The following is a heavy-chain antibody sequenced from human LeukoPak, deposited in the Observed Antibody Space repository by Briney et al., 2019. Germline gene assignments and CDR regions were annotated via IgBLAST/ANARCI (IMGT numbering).Heavy chain of an antibody. J-gene: IGHJ6*03. V-gene: IGHV4-59*01. Sequence: SETLSLTCTVSGGSISSYYWSWIRQPPGKGLEWSGDIYYSGSTNYNPSLKSRVTISVDTSKNQFSLKLSSVTAADTAVYYCARAPYCSGGSCYYYYYMDVWGKGTTVTVSS. D-gene: IGHD2-15*01. CDR1: GGSISSYY. CDR3: ARAPYCSGGSCYYYYYMDV. CDR2: IYYSGST.